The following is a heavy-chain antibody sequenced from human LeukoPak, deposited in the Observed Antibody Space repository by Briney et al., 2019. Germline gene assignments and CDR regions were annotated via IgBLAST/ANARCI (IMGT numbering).Heavy chain of an antibody. CDR3: AKNSGDSCYSYCNH. CDR2: ISGSGGST. D-gene: IGHD2-15*01. V-gene: IGHV3-23*01. Sequence: GGSLRLSCAVSGFSVSGHYMTWVRQAPGKGLEWVSAISGSGGSTYYADSVKGRFTISRDNSKNTLYLRMNSLRTEDTAVYYCAKNSGDSCYSYCNHWGRGTLVTVSS. J-gene: IGHJ4*02. CDR1: GFSVSGHY.